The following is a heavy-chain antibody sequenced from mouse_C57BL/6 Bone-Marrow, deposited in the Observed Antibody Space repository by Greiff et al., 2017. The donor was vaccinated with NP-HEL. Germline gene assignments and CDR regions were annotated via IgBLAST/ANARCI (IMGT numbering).Heavy chain of an antibody. Sequence: QVQLQQSGAELMKPGASVKLSCKATGYTFTGYWIEWVKQRPGHGLEWIGEILPGSGSTNSNEKFKGKATFTADTSSNTAYMQLSSLTTEDSAIYYCAREDYGSSFYWYFDVWGTGTTVTVSS. CDR1: GYTFTGYW. CDR3: AREDYGSSFYWYFDV. J-gene: IGHJ1*03. V-gene: IGHV1-9*01. CDR2: ILPGSGST. D-gene: IGHD1-1*01.